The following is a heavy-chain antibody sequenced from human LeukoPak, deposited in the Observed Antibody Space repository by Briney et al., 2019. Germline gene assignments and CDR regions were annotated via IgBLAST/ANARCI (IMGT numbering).Heavy chain of an antibody. CDR1: GFTFSSYA. Sequence: GGSLRLSCAASGFTFSSYAMSWVRQTPGKGLEWVSAISGSGGSTYYADSVKGRFTISRDDAKSSVYLQMNSLRAEDTAVYYCAVVRGVMGYWGQGTLVTVSS. D-gene: IGHD3-10*01. J-gene: IGHJ4*02. CDR2: ISGSGGST. CDR3: AVVRGVMGY. V-gene: IGHV3-23*01.